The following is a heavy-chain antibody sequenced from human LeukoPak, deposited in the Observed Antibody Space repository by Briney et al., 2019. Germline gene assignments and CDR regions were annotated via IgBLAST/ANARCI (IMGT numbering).Heavy chain of an antibody. CDR1: GFTFSDYY. D-gene: IGHD6-13*01. CDR3: ARSTQQLIEVVDH. CDR2: ISSSSNTI. Sequence: PGGSLRLSCAASGFTFSDYYMNWIRQAPGKGLEWLSCISSSSNTIKYADSVKGRSTISRDNAKNSLYLQMNSLRAEDTAVYYCARSTQQLIEVVDHWGQGTLVTVSS. V-gene: IGHV3-11*04. J-gene: IGHJ4*02.